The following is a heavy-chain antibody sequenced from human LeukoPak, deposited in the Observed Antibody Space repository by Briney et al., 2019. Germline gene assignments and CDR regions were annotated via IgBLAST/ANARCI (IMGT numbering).Heavy chain of an antibody. CDR2: ISYDGSNK. CDR3: ARDRGYCSSTSCYALYYFDY. CDR1: GFTLSSYA. Sequence: GRSLRLSCAASGFTLSSYAMHWVRQAPGKGLEGVAVISYDGSNKYYADSVKGRFTISRDNSKNTLYLQMNSLRAEYTTEYYCARDRGYCSSTSCYALYYFDYWGQGTLVTVSS. J-gene: IGHJ4*02. V-gene: IGHV3-30*04. D-gene: IGHD2-2*03.